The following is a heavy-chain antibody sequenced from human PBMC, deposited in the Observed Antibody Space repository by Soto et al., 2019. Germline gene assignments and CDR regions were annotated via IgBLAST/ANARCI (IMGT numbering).Heavy chain of an antibody. CDR1: GFIFSDYA. Sequence: QVQLVESGGGVVQPGRSLRLSCAASGFIFSDYAMHWVRQAPGKGLEWVAVISYGGDNKYYADSVKGRFTVSRDNSKNTVFLQMNSLRVEDTAVYYCAKDLHNTSNWSSRYADSWGQGTLVTVSS. V-gene: IGHV3-30-3*01. CDR3: AKDLHNTSNWSSRYADS. CDR2: ISYGGDNK. D-gene: IGHD4-4*01. J-gene: IGHJ5*01.